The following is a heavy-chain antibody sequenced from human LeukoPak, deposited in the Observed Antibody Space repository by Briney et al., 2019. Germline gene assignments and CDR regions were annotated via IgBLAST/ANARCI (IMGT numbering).Heavy chain of an antibody. J-gene: IGHJ4*02. D-gene: IGHD5-24*01. V-gene: IGHV3-74*01. CDR3: ARDLLDGYNQFDY. Sequence: PGGSLRLPCAASGFTFSSCWMHWVRQAPGKGLVWVSRINSDGTRTSYADSVKGRFTISRDNAKNTLYLQMNSLRAEDTAVYYCARDLLDGYNQFDYWGQGTLVTVSS. CDR2: INSDGTRT. CDR1: GFTFSSCW.